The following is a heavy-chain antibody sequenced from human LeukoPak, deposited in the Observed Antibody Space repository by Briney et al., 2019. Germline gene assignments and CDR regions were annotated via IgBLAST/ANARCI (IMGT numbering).Heavy chain of an antibody. V-gene: IGHV4-31*03. J-gene: IGHJ4*02. Sequence: SETLSLTCTVSGGSISSGGYYWSWIRQHPGKGLEWIGYIYYSGSTYYNPSLKSRVTISVDTSKNQFSLKLSSVTAADTAVYYCARDRGHSYGLYYWGQGTLVTVSS. CDR3: ARDRGHSYGLYY. CDR1: GGSISSGGYY. CDR2: IYYSGST. D-gene: IGHD5-18*01.